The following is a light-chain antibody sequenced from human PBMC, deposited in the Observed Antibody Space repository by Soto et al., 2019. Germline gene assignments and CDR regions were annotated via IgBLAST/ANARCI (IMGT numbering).Light chain of an antibody. CDR3: QKYNSAPWT. J-gene: IGKJ1*01. CDR2: VAA. CDR1: QDISYC. Sequence: DIQMTQSPSSLSTSVGARVTITRLASQDISYCLAMYEEKPVKFPKLRVYVAAVLQSGVPSRCSGIGSRTDVTFTFSSLRPEDVATYYCQKYNSAPWTFGQGTKVDI. V-gene: IGKV1-27*01.